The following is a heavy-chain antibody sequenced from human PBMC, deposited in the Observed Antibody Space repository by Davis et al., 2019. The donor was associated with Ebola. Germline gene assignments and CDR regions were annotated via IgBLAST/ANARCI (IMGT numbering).Heavy chain of an antibody. Sequence: SVKVSCKVSGYSISSQTLSWVRQAPGQGLEWMGRIIPILGIANYAQKFQGRVTITADKSTSTAYMELSSLRSEDTAVYYCARASSYYYYYYGMDVWGQGTTVTVSS. CDR3: ARASSYYYYYYGMDV. J-gene: IGHJ6*02. CDR1: GYSISSQT. V-gene: IGHV1-69*02. CDR2: IIPILGIA.